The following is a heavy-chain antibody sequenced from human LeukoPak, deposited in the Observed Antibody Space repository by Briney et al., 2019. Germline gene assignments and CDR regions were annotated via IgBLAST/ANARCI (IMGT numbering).Heavy chain of an antibody. Sequence: GGSLRLSCAASGFTFSSYGMHWVRQAPGKGLEWVANIKQDASVKQYVDSVKGRFTISRDNAKNSLYLQMNSLRAEDTAVYYCARNDDVFDIWGQGTMVTVSS. CDR1: GFTFSSYG. D-gene: IGHD1-1*01. CDR3: ARNDDVFDI. V-gene: IGHV3-7*01. CDR2: IKQDASVK. J-gene: IGHJ3*02.